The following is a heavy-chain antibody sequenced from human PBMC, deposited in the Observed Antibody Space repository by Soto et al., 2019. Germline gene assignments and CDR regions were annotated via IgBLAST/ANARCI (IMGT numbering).Heavy chain of an antibody. Sequence: QITLKESGPTLVKPTQTLTLTCTFSGFSLSTSGVGVGWIRQPPGKALEWLALIYWDDDKRYSPSLKSRLTITKDTSKNQVVLTMTNMDPVDTATYYCAHDANTDTPRVKTYYFDYWGQGTLVTVSS. CDR1: GFSLSTSGVG. J-gene: IGHJ4*02. CDR2: IYWDDDK. D-gene: IGHD5-18*01. V-gene: IGHV2-5*02. CDR3: AHDANTDTPRVKTYYFDY.